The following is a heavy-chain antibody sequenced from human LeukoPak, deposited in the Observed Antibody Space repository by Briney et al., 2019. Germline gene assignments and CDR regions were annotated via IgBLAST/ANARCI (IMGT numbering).Heavy chain of an antibody. J-gene: IGHJ3*02. CDR3: TRGGIAMAGTCAFDI. CDR2: ISVYSGNT. V-gene: IGHV1-18*01. D-gene: IGHD6-19*01. Sequence: ASVKVCCKASGYTFTEYGISWLRQAPGQGLEWMGWISVYSGNTDYAQKLQGRLTMTIDTSTSTAYVELRSLRSDDTAVYYCTRGGIAMAGTCAFDIWGQGTMVTVSS. CDR1: GYTFTEYG.